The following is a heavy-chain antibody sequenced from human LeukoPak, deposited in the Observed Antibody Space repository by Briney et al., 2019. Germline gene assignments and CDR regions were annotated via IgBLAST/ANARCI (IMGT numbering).Heavy chain of an antibody. J-gene: IGHJ5*02. D-gene: IGHD5-18*01. Sequence: SETLSLTCTVSGGSISSSSYYWGWIRQPPGKGLEWIGSIYYSGSTYYNPSLKSRVTISVDTSKNQFSLKLSSVTAADTAVYYCAREVQLWLRKKSWFDPWGQGTLVTVSS. CDR2: IYYSGST. CDR1: GGSISSSSYY. V-gene: IGHV4-39*07. CDR3: AREVQLWLRKKSWFDP.